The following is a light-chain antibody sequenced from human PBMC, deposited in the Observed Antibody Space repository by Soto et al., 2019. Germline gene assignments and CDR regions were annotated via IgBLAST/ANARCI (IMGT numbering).Light chain of an antibody. CDR1: QSIGNW. V-gene: IGKV1-5*01. CDR2: DAS. J-gene: IGKJ2*01. CDR3: QRYNTYPAT. Sequence: DIQMTQSPPTLSASVGDRVTVTCRASQSIGNWLSWYQQKPGKAPKLLIYDASTLESGVPSRFSGSESGTEFTLTIDSLQPDDFATYYCQRYNTYPATFGQGTKLEI.